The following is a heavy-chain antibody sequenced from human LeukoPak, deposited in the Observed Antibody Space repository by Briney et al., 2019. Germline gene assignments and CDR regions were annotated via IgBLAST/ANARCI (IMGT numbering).Heavy chain of an antibody. D-gene: IGHD6-13*01. CDR2: ISGSGGST. CDR3: AKDRYSSSPPRASFDY. V-gene: IGHV3-23*01. CDR1: GFTFSSYG. Sequence: PGGSLRLSCAASGFTFSSYGMSWVRQAPGKGLEWVSGISGSGGSTYYADSVKGRFTISRDNSKNTLYLQMNSLRAEDTAVYYCAKDRYSSSPPRASFDYWGQGTLVTVSS. J-gene: IGHJ4*02.